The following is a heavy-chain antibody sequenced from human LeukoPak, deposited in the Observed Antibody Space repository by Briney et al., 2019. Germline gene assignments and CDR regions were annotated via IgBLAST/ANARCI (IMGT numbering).Heavy chain of an antibody. CDR1: GYTFTNYY. CDR3: AREIVGAEGAFDI. D-gene: IGHD1-26*01. Sequence: ASVKVSCKASGYTFTNYYMHWMRQAPGQRLEWMGLIKPNDVYTTYAQKFQGRVTMTRDTSTSTVYMELSSLRSEDTAVYYCAREIVGAEGAFDIWGQGTMVTVSS. V-gene: IGHV1-46*01. J-gene: IGHJ3*02. CDR2: IKPNDVYT.